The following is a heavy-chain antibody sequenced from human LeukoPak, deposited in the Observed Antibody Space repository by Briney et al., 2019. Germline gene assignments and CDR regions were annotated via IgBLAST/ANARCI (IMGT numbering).Heavy chain of an antibody. Sequence: GGSLRLSCAASGFTFSTYGMHWVRQAPGKGLEWVAHIRYDGGNKYYADSVKGRFTISRDSPKNTLYLEVNSLRSEDTAVYYCAASGSGSQYPPSWFDPWGQGTLVTVSS. CDR1: GFTFSTYG. J-gene: IGHJ5*02. CDR2: IRYDGGNK. CDR3: AASGSGSQYPPSWFDP. D-gene: IGHD3-10*01. V-gene: IGHV3-30*02.